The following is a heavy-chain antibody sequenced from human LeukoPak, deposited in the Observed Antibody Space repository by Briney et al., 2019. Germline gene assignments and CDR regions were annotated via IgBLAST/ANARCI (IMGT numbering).Heavy chain of an antibody. D-gene: IGHD6-13*01. Sequence: GGSLRLSCAAPGFTFSSYGMHWVRQAPGKGLEWVAVIWYDGSNKYYADSVKGRFTISRDNSKNTLYLQMNSLRAEDTAVYYCASLGDSSSWYPDDAFDIWGQGTMVTVSS. J-gene: IGHJ3*02. CDR3: ASLGDSSSWYPDDAFDI. CDR2: IWYDGSNK. CDR1: GFTFSSYG. V-gene: IGHV3-33*01.